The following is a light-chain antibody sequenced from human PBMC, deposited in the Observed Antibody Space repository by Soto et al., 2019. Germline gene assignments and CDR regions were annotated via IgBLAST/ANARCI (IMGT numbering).Light chain of an antibody. V-gene: IGLV2-8*01. Sequence: QSALTQPPSASGSPGQSVTISCTGTSSDVGGYNYVSWYQQHPGKAPKVMMYEVSKRPSGVPDRFSGSKSGNTASLTVSGLQAEDEADDYCSSYGGTNSLKVFGAGTKLTVL. CDR1: SSDVGGYNY. J-gene: IGLJ2*01. CDR2: EVS. CDR3: SSYGGTNSLKV.